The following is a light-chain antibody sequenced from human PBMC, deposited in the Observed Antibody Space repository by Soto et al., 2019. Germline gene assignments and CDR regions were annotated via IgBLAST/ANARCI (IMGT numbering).Light chain of an antibody. CDR3: QSYDSFVV. CDR1: SGSIASNY. Sequence: NFMLTQPHSVSESPGKTVTISCTRSSGSIASNYVQWYQQRPGSAPTTVIYEDNQRRSGVPDLFSGSIDRSSNSASLTISGLKTEDEADYYCQSYDSFVVFGGGTQLTVL. J-gene: IGLJ2*01. V-gene: IGLV6-57*04. CDR2: EDN.